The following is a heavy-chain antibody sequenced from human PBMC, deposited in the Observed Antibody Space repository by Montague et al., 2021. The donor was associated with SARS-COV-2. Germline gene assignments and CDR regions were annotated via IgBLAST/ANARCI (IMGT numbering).Heavy chain of an antibody. V-gene: IGHV4-4*02. Sequence: SETLSLTCVVSNGSISSDEWRSWVRQAPGKGLEWIGEIYRAGGTNYNPSLRSRVTILVDKSNNQFSQKLTTVTAADTAVYYCGRHRGLIGRRSAGYDCFDPWGQGTLVTVSS. J-gene: IGHJ5*02. CDR1: NGSISSDEW. CDR3: GRHRGLIGRRSAGYDCFDP. D-gene: IGHD3-3*01. CDR2: IYRAGGT.